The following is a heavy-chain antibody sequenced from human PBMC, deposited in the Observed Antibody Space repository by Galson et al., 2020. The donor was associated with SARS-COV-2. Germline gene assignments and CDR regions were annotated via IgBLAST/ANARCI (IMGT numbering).Heavy chain of an antibody. J-gene: IGHJ4*02. CDR3: TKARDSGGSTDY. D-gene: IGHD6-19*01. V-gene: IGHV3-53*01. CDR2: IHAGGRT. CDR1: GFIVSSTH. Sequence: GGSLRLSCAASGFIVSSTHMNWARQAPGKGLEWVSAIHAGGRTIYADSIKGRFTISRDNSKNTLYLQMNSLRAEDTAVYYCTKARDSGGSTDYWGRGTLVTVSS.